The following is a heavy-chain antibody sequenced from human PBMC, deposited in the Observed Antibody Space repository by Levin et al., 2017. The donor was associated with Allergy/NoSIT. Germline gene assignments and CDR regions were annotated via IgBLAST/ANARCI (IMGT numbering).Heavy chain of an antibody. J-gene: IGHJ5*02. Sequence: PSETLSLTCTVSGGSISNYYWSWIRQPPGKGLEWIGYIYYSGSTKYNPSLKSRATISVDTSKNQFSLKLNSVTAADTAVYYCARDRTPVAPGRWFDPWGQGTLVTVSS. CDR2: IYYSGST. D-gene: IGHD5-12*01. CDR3: ARDRTPVAPGRWFDP. CDR1: GGSISNYY. V-gene: IGHV4-59*01.